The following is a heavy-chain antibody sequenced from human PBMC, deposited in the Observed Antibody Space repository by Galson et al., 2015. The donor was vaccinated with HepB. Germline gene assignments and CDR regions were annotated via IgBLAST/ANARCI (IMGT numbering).Heavy chain of an antibody. CDR1: GYTLTKLS. J-gene: IGHJ6*02. D-gene: IGHD2-15*01. Sequence: SVKVSCKVSGYTLTKLSMHWVRQAPGKGLEWMGGFDPEDGETIYAQKFQGRVTMTEDTSTVTAYMELSSLRSEDTAVYYCATAPPFRYCSGGSCYTDQYYYGMDVWGQGTTVTVSS. V-gene: IGHV1-24*01. CDR2: FDPEDGET. CDR3: ATAPPFRYCSGGSCYTDQYYYGMDV.